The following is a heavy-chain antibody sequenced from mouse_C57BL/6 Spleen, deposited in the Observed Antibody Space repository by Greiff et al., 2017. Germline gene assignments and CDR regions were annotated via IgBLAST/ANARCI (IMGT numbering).Heavy chain of an antibody. J-gene: IGHJ3*01. D-gene: IGHD2-4*01. CDR3: ARYDYDVPWFAY. CDR2: INPSSGYT. Sequence: QVQLKQPGAELAKPGASVKLSCKASGYTFTSYWMHWVKQRPGQGLEWIGYINPSSGYTKYNQKFKDKATLTADKSSSTAYMQLSSLTYEDSAVYYCARYDYDVPWFAYWGQGTLVTVSA. V-gene: IGHV1-7*01. CDR1: GYTFTSYW.